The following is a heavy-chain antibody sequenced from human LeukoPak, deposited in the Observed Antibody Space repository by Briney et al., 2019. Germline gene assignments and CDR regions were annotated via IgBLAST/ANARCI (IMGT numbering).Heavy chain of an antibody. Sequence: PSETLSLTCTVSGGSISSGGYYWSWIRQHPGKGLEWIGYIYYSGSTYYNPSLKSRVTISVDTSKNQFSLKLSSVTAADTAVYYCARCSLVRQYDYWGQGTLVTVSS. CDR2: IYYSGST. CDR3: ARCSLVRQYDY. J-gene: IGHJ4*02. D-gene: IGHD6-13*01. CDR1: GGSISSGGYY. V-gene: IGHV4-31*03.